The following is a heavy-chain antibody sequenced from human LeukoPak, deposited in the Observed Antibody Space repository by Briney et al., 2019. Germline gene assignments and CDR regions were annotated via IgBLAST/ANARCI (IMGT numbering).Heavy chain of an antibody. D-gene: IGHD3-16*01. CDR1: GGSISSYY. J-gene: IGHJ6*02. V-gene: IGHV4-59*01. CDR3: ARVMITFGGVRVGYYGMDV. Sequence: SETLSLTCTVSGGSISSYYWSWIRQPPGKGLEWIGYIYNSGSTNYNPSLKSRVTISEDISKNQFSLELSSVTAADTAVYYCARVMITFGGVRVGYYGMDVWGQGTTVTVSS. CDR2: IYNSGST.